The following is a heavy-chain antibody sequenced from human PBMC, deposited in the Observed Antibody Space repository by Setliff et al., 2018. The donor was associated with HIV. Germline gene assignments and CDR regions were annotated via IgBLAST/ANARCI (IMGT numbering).Heavy chain of an antibody. CDR1: GGSMSSSGPGYY. CDR2: IYYGGRT. J-gene: IGHJ4*02. Sequence: SETLSLTCTVSGGSMSSSGPGYYWAWVRQPPGKGLEWIGSIYYGGRTYYNPSLNSRVSISTDTSKNHFSLSLTSVTAADTAVYYCASHRYDTTGYYPYWGQGTLVTVS. CDR3: ASHRYDTTGYYPY. V-gene: IGHV4-39*07. D-gene: IGHD3-22*01.